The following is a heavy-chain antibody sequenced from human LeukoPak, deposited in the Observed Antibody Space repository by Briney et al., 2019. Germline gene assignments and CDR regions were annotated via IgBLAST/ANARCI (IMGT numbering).Heavy chain of an antibody. D-gene: IGHD6-19*01. J-gene: IGHJ5*02. V-gene: IGHV4-30-4*01. CDR3: ARDSYSSGWGFDP. CDR2: IYYSGST. Sequence: SQTLSLTCTVSGGSISSGDYYWSWIRQPPGKGLEWIGYIYYSGSTYYNPSLKSRVTISVDTSKNQFSLKLSSVTAADTAVYYCARDSYSSGWGFDPWGQGTLVTVSP. CDR1: GGSISSGDYY.